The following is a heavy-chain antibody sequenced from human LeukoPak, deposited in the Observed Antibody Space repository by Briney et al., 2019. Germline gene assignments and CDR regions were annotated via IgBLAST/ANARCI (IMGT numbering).Heavy chain of an antibody. Sequence: ASVKVSCKASGYRFTSHGITGVRQAPGQGLEWMGWISPYNGHRDYAQTLQGRVTMTTDTYTSTAYMELRSQRSDDTAVYYCVSGSDFDYWGQGTLVTVSS. CDR3: VSGSDFDY. CDR2: ISPYNGHR. J-gene: IGHJ4*02. CDR1: GYRFTSHG. D-gene: IGHD6-25*01. V-gene: IGHV1-18*01.